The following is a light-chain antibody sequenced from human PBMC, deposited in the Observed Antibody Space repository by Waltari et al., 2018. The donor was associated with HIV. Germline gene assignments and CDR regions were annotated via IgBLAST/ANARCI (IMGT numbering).Light chain of an antibody. V-gene: IGKV3-15*01. CDR3: QQNIHWPPYT. CDR2: AAS. Sequence: ETVLTQSPVTLSVSPGERVTLSCRASQSVSGNLVWYQQKPGQAPRLLIYAASSMATDIPARFSGSGSGTDYTLTFSNLQSEDSAVYYCQQNIHWPPYTFGQGTKLEIK. J-gene: IGKJ2*01. CDR1: QSVSGN.